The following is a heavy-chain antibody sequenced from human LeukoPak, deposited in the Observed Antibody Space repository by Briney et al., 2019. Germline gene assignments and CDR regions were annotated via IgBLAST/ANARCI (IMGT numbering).Heavy chain of an antibody. V-gene: IGHV1-69*04. CDR2: IIPILGIA. CDR1: GYTFTSYG. CDR3: ARVWWELPLYYFDY. D-gene: IGHD1-26*01. Sequence: GASVKVSCKASGYTFTSYGISWVRQAPGQGLEWMGRIIPILGIANYAQKFQGRVTITADKSTSTAYMELSSLRSEDTAVYYCARVWWELPLYYFDYWGQGTLVTVSS. J-gene: IGHJ4*02.